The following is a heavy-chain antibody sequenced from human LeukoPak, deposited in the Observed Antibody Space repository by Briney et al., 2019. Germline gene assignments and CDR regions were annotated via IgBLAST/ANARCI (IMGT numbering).Heavy chain of an antibody. J-gene: IGHJ1*01. CDR1: GFTFSDYS. CDR3: ARDMTTATTCYLQH. V-gene: IGHV3-21*06. CDR2: ISSRSTYR. D-gene: IGHD4-17*01. Sequence: GGSLRLSCAASGFTFSDYSMNWVRQAPGKGLEWVSSISSRSTYRYYADSVKGRFTISRDNAKNSLCLQMNSLRAEDTAVYYCARDMTTATTCYLQHWGQGTLVTVS.